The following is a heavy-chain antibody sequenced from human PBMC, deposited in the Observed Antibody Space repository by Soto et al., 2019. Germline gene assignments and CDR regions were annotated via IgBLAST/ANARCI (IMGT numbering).Heavy chain of an antibody. V-gene: IGHV1-69*13. Sequence: ASVKVSCKASGGTFSSYAISWVRQAPGQGLEWMGGIIPIFGTANYAQKFQGRVTITADESTSTAYMELSSLRSEDTAVYYCARGKAYYGDRNAYYYYGMDVWGQGTTVTVSS. CDR3: ARGKAYYGDRNAYYYYGMDV. CDR1: GGTFSSYA. D-gene: IGHD4-17*01. J-gene: IGHJ6*02. CDR2: IIPIFGTA.